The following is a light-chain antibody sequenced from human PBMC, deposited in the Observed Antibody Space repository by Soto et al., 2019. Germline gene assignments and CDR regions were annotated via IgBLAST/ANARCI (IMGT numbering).Light chain of an antibody. CDR3: QQRSNWPSTT. CDR1: QSVSSY. CDR2: AAS. Sequence: EIVLTQSPATLSLSPGERATLSCRASQSVSSYLAWYQQKPGQAPRLLIYAASNRATGIPARFSGSGSGTDFTLTISSLEPEDFAVYYCQQRSNWPSTTFGGGTKVEIK. J-gene: IGKJ4*01. V-gene: IGKV3-11*01.